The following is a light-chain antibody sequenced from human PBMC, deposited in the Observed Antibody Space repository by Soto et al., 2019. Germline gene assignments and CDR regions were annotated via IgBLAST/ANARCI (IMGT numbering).Light chain of an antibody. Sequence: SYELTQPLSVSVALGQTARITCGGNNIGSKNVHWYQQKTGQAPVLVIYRDSNRPSGIPERFSGSNSGNTATLTISRAQAGDEADYYCQVWDSSTVFGTGTKVTVL. J-gene: IGLJ1*01. CDR1: NIGSKN. CDR3: QVWDSSTV. V-gene: IGLV3-9*01. CDR2: RDS.